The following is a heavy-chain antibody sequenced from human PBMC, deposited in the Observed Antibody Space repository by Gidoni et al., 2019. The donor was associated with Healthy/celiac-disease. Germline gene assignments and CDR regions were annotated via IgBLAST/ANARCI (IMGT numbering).Heavy chain of an antibody. CDR3: ARALRNYDSSGYYVPYYYYGMDV. CDR2: IIPIFGTA. J-gene: IGHJ6*02. D-gene: IGHD3-22*01. Sequence: QVQLVQSGAEVTTPGSSVKVSCKASGGTFSSYAISWVRQAPGQGLEWMGGIIPIFGTANYAQKFQGRVTITADESTSTAYMELSSLGYEDTAVYYCARALRNYDSSGYYVPYYYYGMDVWGQGTTVTVSS. V-gene: IGHV1-69*01. CDR1: GGTFSSYA.